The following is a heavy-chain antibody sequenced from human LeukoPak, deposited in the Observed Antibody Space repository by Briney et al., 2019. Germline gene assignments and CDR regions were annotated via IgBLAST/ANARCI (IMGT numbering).Heavy chain of an antibody. CDR1: GYIFSSYT. CDR3: ASDKYSYGYKDSFDY. D-gene: IGHD5-18*01. CDR2: INVANGNA. J-gene: IGHJ4*02. V-gene: IGHV1-3*01. Sequence: ASVKVSCKASGYIFSSYTIHWVRQAPGQRPEWMGWINVANGNAKYSQNFQGRVTITRDTSASTAYLELSSLRSEDTAVIYCASDKYSYGYKDSFDYWGQGTLVSVSS.